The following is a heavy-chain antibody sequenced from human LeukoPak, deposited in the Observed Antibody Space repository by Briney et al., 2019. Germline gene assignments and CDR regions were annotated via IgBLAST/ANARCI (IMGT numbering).Heavy chain of an antibody. CDR2: ISYDGSNK. CDR3: AKEGISEPPFDP. V-gene: IGHV3-30-3*01. Sequence: GRSLRLSCAASGFTFSSYAMHWVRQAPGKGLEWVAVISYDGSNKYYADSVKGRFTISRDNSKNTLYLQMNSLRAEDTAVYYCAKEGISEPPFDPWGQGTLVTVSS. J-gene: IGHJ5*02. CDR1: GFTFSSYA. D-gene: IGHD1-14*01.